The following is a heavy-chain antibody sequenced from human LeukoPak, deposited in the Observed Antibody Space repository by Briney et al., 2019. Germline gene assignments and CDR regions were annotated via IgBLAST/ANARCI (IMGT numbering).Heavy chain of an antibody. V-gene: IGHV4-38-2*02. D-gene: IGHD3-22*01. CDR1: GYSISSGYY. Sequence: PSETLSLTCTVSGYSISSGYYWGWIRQPPGKGLEWIGSIYHSGSTYYNPSLKSRVTISVDTSKNQFSLKLSSVTAADTAVYYCARGRGLGDSSGYYYVKAFDIWGQGTMVTVSS. CDR3: ARGRGLGDSSGYYYVKAFDI. J-gene: IGHJ3*02. CDR2: IYHSGST.